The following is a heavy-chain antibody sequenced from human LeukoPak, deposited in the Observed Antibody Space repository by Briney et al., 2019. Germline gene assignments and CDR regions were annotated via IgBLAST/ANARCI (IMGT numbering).Heavy chain of an antibody. CDR1: GYTFTSYD. J-gene: IGHJ4*02. CDR2: MNPNSGST. Sequence: ASVKVSCKASGYTFTSYDINWVRQATGQGLEWMGWMNPNSGSTGYAQKLQGRVTMTTDTSTSTAYMELRSLRSDDTAVYYCARRPYYYGSGSLYRSFDYWGQGTLVTVSS. CDR3: ARRPYYYGSGSLYRSFDY. D-gene: IGHD3-10*01. V-gene: IGHV1-8*01.